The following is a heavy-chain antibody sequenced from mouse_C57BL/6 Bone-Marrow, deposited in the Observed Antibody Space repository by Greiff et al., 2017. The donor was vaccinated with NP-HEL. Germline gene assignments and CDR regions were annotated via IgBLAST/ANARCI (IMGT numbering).Heavy chain of an antibody. D-gene: IGHD3-2*02. V-gene: IGHV1-31*01. J-gene: IGHJ3*01. Sequence: VHVKQSGPELVKPGASVKISCKASGYSFTGYYMHWVKQSHGNILDWIGYIYPYNGVSSYNQKFKGKATLTVDKSSSTAYMELRSLTSEDSAVYYCALDSSGLWFAYWGQGTLVTVSA. CDR3: ALDSSGLWFAY. CDR1: GYSFTGYY. CDR2: IYPYNGVS.